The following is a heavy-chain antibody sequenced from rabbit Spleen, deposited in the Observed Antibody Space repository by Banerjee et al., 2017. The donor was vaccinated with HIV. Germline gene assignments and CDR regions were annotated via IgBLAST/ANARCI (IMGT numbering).Heavy chain of an antibody. Sequence: QSLEESGGDLVKPGASLTLTCTASGFSFSSGYNMCWVRQAPGKGLEWIGCIYTGSSGTWFATWAKGRFTISKTSSTTVTLQMTSLTAADTATYFCARDTSSSFSSYGMDLWGPGTLVTVS. J-gene: IGHJ6*01. CDR3: ARDTSSSFSSYGMDL. CDR2: IYTGSSGT. D-gene: IGHD1-1*01. V-gene: IGHV1S40*01. CDR1: GFSFSSGYN.